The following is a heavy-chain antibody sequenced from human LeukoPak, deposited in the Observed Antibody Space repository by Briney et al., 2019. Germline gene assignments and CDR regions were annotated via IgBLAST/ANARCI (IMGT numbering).Heavy chain of an antibody. V-gene: IGHV3-15*01. D-gene: IGHD2-21*01. J-gene: IGHJ4*02. CDR2: IKSKISGGAI. Sequence: GALRLSCGASGFRFSYALMSWVRPAPGEGVGWGGRIKSKISGGAIEYAAPEKGRFTISRDDSEKTVFLQMNSLKTEDTAVYYCTTDPPGRLSAIPDCWGQGTLVTISS. CDR1: GFRFSYAL. CDR3: TTDPPGRLSAIPDC.